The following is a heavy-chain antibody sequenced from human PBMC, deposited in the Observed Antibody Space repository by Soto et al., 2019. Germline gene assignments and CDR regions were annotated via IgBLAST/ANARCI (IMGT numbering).Heavy chain of an antibody. J-gene: IGHJ5*02. V-gene: IGHV4-39*07. D-gene: IGHD6-13*01. CDR3: AAIPGIAAAGTLGP. CDR1: GGSITSSYY. Sequence: SETLSLTCTVSGGSITSSYYWGWIRQPPGKGLEWIGRINYSGNIYYNPSLKSRVTISVDTSKNQFSLKLSSVTAADTAVYYCAAIPGIAAAGTLGPWGQGTLVTVSS. CDR2: INYSGNI.